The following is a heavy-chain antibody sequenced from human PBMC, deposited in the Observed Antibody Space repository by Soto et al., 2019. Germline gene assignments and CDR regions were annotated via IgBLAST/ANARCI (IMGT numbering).Heavy chain of an antibody. J-gene: IGHJ6*02. V-gene: IGHV3-33*01. CDR3: ARPWYSYGEDVYGMDV. CDR1: GFTFSSYG. Sequence: GGSLRLSCAASGFTFSSYGMHWVRQAPGKGLEWVAVIWYDGSNKYYADSVKGRFTISRDNSKNTLYLQMNSLRAEDTAVYYCARPWYSYGEDVYGMDVWGQGTTVTVSS. D-gene: IGHD5-18*01. CDR2: IWYDGSNK.